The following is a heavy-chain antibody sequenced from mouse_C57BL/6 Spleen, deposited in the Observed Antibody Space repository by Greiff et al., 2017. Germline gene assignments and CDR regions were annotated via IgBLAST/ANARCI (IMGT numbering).Heavy chain of an antibody. D-gene: IGHD4-1*01. Sequence: QVQLQQSGAELARPGASVKLSCKASGYTFTSYGISWVKQRTGPGLEWIGEIYPRSGNTYYNEKFKGKATLTADKSSSTAYMELRSLTSEDSAVYFCARGPALTYYFDNWGQGTTLTVSS. CDR3: ARGPALTYYFDN. V-gene: IGHV1-81*01. CDR2: IYPRSGNT. J-gene: IGHJ2*01. CDR1: GYTFTSYG.